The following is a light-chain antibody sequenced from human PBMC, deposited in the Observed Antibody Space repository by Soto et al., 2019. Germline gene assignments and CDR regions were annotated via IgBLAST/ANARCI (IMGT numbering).Light chain of an antibody. J-gene: IGLJ2*01. CDR2: GDN. CDR1: GSSIGTNT. V-gene: IGLV1-44*01. CDR3: AARDGSLNNVL. Sequence: QSVLTQPPSASGTPGQRVTISCSGGGSSIGTNTVNWYRQLPGTAPKLVIFGDNQRPSGVPDRFSGSKSGTSASLAISGLQSEDEADYYCAARDGSLNNVLFGGGTKLTVL.